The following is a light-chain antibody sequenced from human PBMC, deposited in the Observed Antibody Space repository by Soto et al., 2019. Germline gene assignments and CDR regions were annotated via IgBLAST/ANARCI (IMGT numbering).Light chain of an antibody. Sequence: IQLTQSPSSLSASVGDRVTINCRASQDISSYLAWYQQKAGKAPKLLIYGASTLQSGVPSRFSGSGSGTDFTLTICSLQPEDFATYYCQQLDSYPITFGQGTRLEIK. CDR3: QQLDSYPIT. J-gene: IGKJ5*01. CDR2: GAS. V-gene: IGKV1-9*01. CDR1: QDISSY.